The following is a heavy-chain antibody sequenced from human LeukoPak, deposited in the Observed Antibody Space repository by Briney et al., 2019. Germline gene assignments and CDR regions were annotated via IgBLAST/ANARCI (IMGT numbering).Heavy chain of an antibody. D-gene: IGHD6-6*01. CDR2: ISSSSSYI. Sequence: PGGSLRLSCAAPGFTFSSYSMNWVRQAPGKGPEWVSSISSSSSYIYYADSVKGRFTISRDNAKNSLYLQMNSLRAEDTAVYYCARGPIAARLNYWGQGTLVTVSS. CDR1: GFTFSSYS. J-gene: IGHJ4*02. CDR3: ARGPIAARLNY. V-gene: IGHV3-21*01.